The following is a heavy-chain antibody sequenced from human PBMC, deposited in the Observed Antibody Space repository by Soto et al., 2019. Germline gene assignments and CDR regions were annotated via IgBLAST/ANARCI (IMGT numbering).Heavy chain of an antibody. CDR1: GYSFTSYW. V-gene: IGHV5-51*01. D-gene: IGHD3-10*01. CDR3: ARLQTARLWFGELRYYYGMDV. J-gene: IGHJ6*02. Sequence: HGESLKISCKGSGYSFTSYWIGWVRQMPGKGLEWMGIIYPGDSDTRYSPSFQGQVTISADKSISTAYLQWSSLKASDTAMYYCARLQTARLWFGELRYYYGMDVWGQGTTVTVSS. CDR2: IYPGDSDT.